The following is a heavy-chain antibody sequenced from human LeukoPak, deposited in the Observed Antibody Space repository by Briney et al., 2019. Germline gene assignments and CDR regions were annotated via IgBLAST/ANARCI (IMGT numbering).Heavy chain of an antibody. CDR2: IYTSGST. V-gene: IGHV4-4*07. J-gene: IGHJ4*02. CDR1: GGSISSYY. D-gene: IGHD3-3*01. Sequence: PSETQSLTCTVSGGSISSYYWSWIRQPAGKGLEWIGRIYTSGSTNYNPSLKSRVTISVDTSKNQFSLKLGSVTAADTAVYYCARGNFWSGYCDYWGQGTLVTVSS. CDR3: ARGNFWSGYCDY.